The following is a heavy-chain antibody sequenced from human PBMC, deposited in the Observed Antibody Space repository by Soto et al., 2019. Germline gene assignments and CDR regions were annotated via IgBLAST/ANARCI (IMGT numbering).Heavy chain of an antibody. Sequence: GGSLRLSCAASGFTFSSYAMHWVRQAPGKGLEWVAVISYDGSNKYYADSVKGRFTISRDNSKNTLYLQMNSLRAEDTAVYYCARDQGGIWEQWLVRDDYWGQGTLVTVSS. D-gene: IGHD6-19*01. CDR2: ISYDGSNK. J-gene: IGHJ4*02. CDR3: ARDQGGIWEQWLVRDDY. V-gene: IGHV3-30-3*01. CDR1: GFTFSSYA.